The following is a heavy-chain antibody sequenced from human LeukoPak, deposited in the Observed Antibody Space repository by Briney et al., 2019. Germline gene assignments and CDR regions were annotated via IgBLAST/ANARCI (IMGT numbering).Heavy chain of an antibody. Sequence: SETLSLTCTVSGGSISTYYWSSIRQPAGKGLEWIGRIHSSGTTHYNPSLRSRVTLSIDTSKNQFSLKLSSVTAADTAVYYCGRLNLPAVSGAFDYWGQGTLVTVSS. J-gene: IGHJ4*02. CDR1: GGSISTYY. CDR3: GRLNLPAVSGAFDY. D-gene: IGHD2-2*01. CDR2: IHSSGTT. V-gene: IGHV4-4*07.